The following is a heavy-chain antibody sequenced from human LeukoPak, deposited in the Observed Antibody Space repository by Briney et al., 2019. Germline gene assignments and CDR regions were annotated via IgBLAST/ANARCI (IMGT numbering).Heavy chain of an antibody. CDR1: GGSISNYH. CDR2: VHTSGST. D-gene: IGHD3-22*01. J-gene: IGHJ6*03. CDR3: ARERYYDSSGYYSRNYYYYMDV. Sequence: SETLSLTCTVSGGSISNYHWSWIRQPAGKVLEWIARVHTSGSTNYNPSLKSRLTISVDKSKNQFSLKLSSVTAADTAVYHCARERYYDSSGYYSRNYYYYMDVWGKGTTVTVSS. V-gene: IGHV4-4*07.